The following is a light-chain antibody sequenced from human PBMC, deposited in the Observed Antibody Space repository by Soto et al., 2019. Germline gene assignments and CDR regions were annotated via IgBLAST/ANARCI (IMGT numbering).Light chain of an antibody. CDR2: AAS. CDR1: QSISSY. J-gene: IGKJ1*01. Sequence: DIQMTQSPSSLSASLGDRVTITCRASQSISSYLNWYQQKPGKAPKLLIYAASSLQSGVPSRFSGSGSGTDFTLTISSLQPDDFETYYCQQYNSYSLTFGQGTKVDIK. V-gene: IGKV1-39*01. CDR3: QQYNSYSLT.